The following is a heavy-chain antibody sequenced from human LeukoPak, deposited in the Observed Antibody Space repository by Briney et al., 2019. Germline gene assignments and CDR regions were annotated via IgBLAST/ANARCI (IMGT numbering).Heavy chain of an antibody. CDR3: AEGYCSSTSCYRGSWFDP. J-gene: IGHJ5*02. V-gene: IGHV1-69*13. D-gene: IGHD2-2*02. CDR2: IIPIFGTA. Sequence: SVKVSCKASGGTFSSYAISWVRQAPAQGLEWMGGIIPIFGTANYAQKFQGRVTITADESTSTAYMELSSLRSEDTAVYYCAEGYCSSTSCYRGSWFDPWGQGTLVTVSS. CDR1: GGTFSSYA.